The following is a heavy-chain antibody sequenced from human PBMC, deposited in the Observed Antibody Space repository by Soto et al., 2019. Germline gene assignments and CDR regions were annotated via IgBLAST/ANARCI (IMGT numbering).Heavy chain of an antibody. V-gene: IGHV3-15*07. D-gene: IGHD3-9*01. J-gene: IGHJ4*02. CDR2: IKSKTDGGTT. Sequence: GSLRLSCAASGFTFSNAWMNWVRQAPGKGLEWVGRIKSKTDGGTTDYAAPVKGRFTISRDDSKNTLYLQMNSLKTEDTAVYYCTTGPGDFDWLSRDYWGQGTLVTVSS. CDR1: GFTFSNAW. CDR3: TTGPGDFDWLSRDY.